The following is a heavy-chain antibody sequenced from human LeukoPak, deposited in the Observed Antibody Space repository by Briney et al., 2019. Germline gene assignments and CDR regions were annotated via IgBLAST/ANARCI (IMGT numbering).Heavy chain of an antibody. CDR1: GFTFDNYA. CDR2: ISWNSGNI. V-gene: IGHV3-9*01. J-gene: IGHJ4*02. CDR3: AKVRGTYSSGYFFDY. Sequence: GGSLRLSCAASGFTFDNYAMHWVRQAPGKGLEWLSIISWNSGNIGYADSVKCRFTISRDNAKKSLDLQMNSLRAEDTAFYYCAKVRGTYSSGYFFDYWGQGTLVTVSS. D-gene: IGHD6-19*01.